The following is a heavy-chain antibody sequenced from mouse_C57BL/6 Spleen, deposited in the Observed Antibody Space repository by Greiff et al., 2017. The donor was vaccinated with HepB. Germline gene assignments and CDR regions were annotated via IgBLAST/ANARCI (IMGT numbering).Heavy chain of an antibody. V-gene: IGHV1-55*01. D-gene: IGHD4-1*02. CDR1: GYTFTSYW. Sequence: QVQLKQSGAELVKPGASVKMSCKASGYTFTSYWITWVKQRPGQGLEWIGDIYPGSGSTNYNEKFKSKATLTVDTSSSTAYMQLSSLTSEDSAVYYCARGQLGRDYWGQGTTLTVSS. CDR3: ARGQLGRDY. CDR2: IYPGSGST. J-gene: IGHJ2*01.